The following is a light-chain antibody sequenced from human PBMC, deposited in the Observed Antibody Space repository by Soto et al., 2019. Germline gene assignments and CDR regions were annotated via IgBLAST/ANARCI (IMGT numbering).Light chain of an antibody. V-gene: IGKV1-17*03. CDR1: QDISNF. Sequence: DIQMTQSPCAMSASVVDRVTITCRASQDISNFLVWFQQKPGKVPKRLIYAASSLQNGVPSRFSGNGSGTEFTLTISSLQPEDFATYYCLQHYRYPRMFGQGTKVDIK. J-gene: IGKJ1*01. CDR3: LQHYRYPRM. CDR2: AAS.